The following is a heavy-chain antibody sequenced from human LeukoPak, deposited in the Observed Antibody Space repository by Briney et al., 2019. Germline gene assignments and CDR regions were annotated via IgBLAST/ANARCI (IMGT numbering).Heavy chain of an antibody. Sequence: SETLSFTCTVSGGSISSYYWSWIRQPPGKGLEWIGYIYYSGSTNYNPSLKSRVTISVDTSKNQFSLKLSSVTAADTAVYYCARQAVGATAYNWFDPWGQGTLVTVSS. CDR2: IYYSGST. J-gene: IGHJ5*02. CDR3: ARQAVGATAYNWFDP. CDR1: GGSISSYY. D-gene: IGHD1-26*01. V-gene: IGHV4-59*08.